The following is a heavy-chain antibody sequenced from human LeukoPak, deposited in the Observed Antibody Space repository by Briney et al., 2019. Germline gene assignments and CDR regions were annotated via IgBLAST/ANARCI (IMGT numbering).Heavy chain of an antibody. CDR1: GFTFSSYW. CDR2: IKEDGSEK. Sequence: GGSPRLSCTASGFTFSSYWMSWVRQAPGRGLEGVANIKEDGSEKYYVDSVTGRFTISRDNAKKSLYLQMNSLRAEDTAVYYCASQFWWAAVAGTLDYWGQGTLVTVSS. J-gene: IGHJ4*02. D-gene: IGHD6-19*01. CDR3: ASQFWWAAVAGTLDY. V-gene: IGHV3-7*05.